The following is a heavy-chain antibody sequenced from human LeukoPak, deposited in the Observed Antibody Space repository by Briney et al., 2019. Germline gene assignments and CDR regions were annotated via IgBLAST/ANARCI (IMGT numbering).Heavy chain of an antibody. CDR3: AKDLSLRKPYNWFDP. D-gene: IGHD5-12*01. J-gene: IGHJ5*02. V-gene: IGHV3-23*01. Sequence: GGSLRLSCAASGFTFSSYAMSWVRQAPGKGLEWVSAISGSGGSTYYADSVKGRFTICRDNYKNTLYLQMNSLRAEDTAVYYCAKDLSLRKPYNWFDPWGQGTLVTVSS. CDR2: ISGSGGST. CDR1: GFTFSSYA.